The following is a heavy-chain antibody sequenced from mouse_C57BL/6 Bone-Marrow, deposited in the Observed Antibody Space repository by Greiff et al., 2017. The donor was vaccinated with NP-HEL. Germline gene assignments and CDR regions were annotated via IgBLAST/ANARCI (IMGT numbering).Heavy chain of an antibody. CDR2: INPNNGGT. V-gene: IGHV1-22*01. D-gene: IGHD2-13*01. J-gene: IGHJ2*01. Sequence: EVQLQQSGPELVKPGASVKMSCKASGYTFTDYNMHWVKQSHGKSLEWIGYINPNNGGTSYNQKFKGKATLTVNKSSSTAYMELRSLTSEDSAVYYCASPIYYGDYDYWGQGTTLTVST. CDR1: GYTFTDYN. CDR3: ASPIYYGDYDY.